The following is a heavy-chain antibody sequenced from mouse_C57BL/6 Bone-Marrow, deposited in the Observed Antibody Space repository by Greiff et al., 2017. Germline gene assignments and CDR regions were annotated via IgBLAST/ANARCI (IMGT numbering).Heavy chain of an antibody. D-gene: IGHD1-1*01. CDR1: GFSLTSYG. Sequence: QVQLQQSGPGLVQPSQSLSITCTVSGFSLTSYGVHWVRQSPGKGLEWLGVIWRGGSTDYNAAFMSRLSITKDNSKSQVFFKMHSLQADDTAIYYGAHNYYGSSYDWYCDVWGTGTTVTVSS. CDR3: AHNYYGSSYDWYCDV. CDR2: IWRGGST. V-gene: IGHV2-5*01. J-gene: IGHJ1*03.